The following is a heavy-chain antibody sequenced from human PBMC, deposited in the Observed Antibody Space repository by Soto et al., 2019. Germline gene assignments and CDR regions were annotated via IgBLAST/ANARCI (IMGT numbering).Heavy chain of an antibody. V-gene: IGHV4-31*03. CDR2: IYYSGST. CDR1: GGSISSGGYY. Sequence: QVQLQESGPGLVKPSHTLSLTCTVSGGSISSGGYYWSWIRQHPGKGLEWIVYIYYSGSTYYNPSLKSRVIISVDTSKNQFSLKLSSVTAADTAVYYCARDRGLTVAAAGTIYYYGMDVWGQGTTVTVSS. D-gene: IGHD6-13*01. CDR3: ARDRGLTVAAAGTIYYYGMDV. J-gene: IGHJ6*02.